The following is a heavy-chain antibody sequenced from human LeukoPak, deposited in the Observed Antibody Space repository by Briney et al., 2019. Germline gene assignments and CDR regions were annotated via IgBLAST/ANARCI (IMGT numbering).Heavy chain of an antibody. V-gene: IGHV3-30*18. CDR1: GFTFSSYG. J-gene: IGHJ6*02. CDR3: AKVVHCSGGSCYSAGGRDYYYGMDV. CDR2: ISYDGSNK. Sequence: GGSLRLSCAASGFTFSSYGMHWVRQAPGKGLEWVAVISYDGSNKYYADSVKGRFTISRDNSKNTQYLQMNSLRAEDTAVYYCAKVVHCSGGSCYSAGGRDYYYGMDVWGQGTTVTVSS. D-gene: IGHD2-15*01.